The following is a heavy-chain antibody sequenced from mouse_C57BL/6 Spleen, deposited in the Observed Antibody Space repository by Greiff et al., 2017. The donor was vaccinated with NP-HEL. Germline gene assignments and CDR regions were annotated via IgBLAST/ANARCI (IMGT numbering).Heavy chain of an antibody. CDR2: IYPGDGDT. J-gene: IGHJ1*03. CDR1: GYAFSSYW. D-gene: IGHD1-1*01. Sequence: VKLQQSGAELVKPGASVKISCKASGYAFSSYWMNWVKQRPGKGLEWIGQIYPGDGDTNYNGKFKGKATLTADKSSSTAYMQLSSLTSEDSAVYFCAREITTVGYFDVWGTGTTVTVSS. V-gene: IGHV1-80*01. CDR3: AREITTVGYFDV.